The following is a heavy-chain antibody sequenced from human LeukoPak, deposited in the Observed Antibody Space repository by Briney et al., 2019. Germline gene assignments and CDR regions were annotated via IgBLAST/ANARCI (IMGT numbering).Heavy chain of an antibody. CDR3: ARHNEDVQLFYGLDV. D-gene: IGHD2-2*01. CDR1: GGSLRSYY. CDR2: LYYSGST. J-gene: IGHJ6*02. Sequence: PSETLSLTCTVSGGSLRSYYWSWIRQPPGKGLEWIGYLYYSGSTNYNPSLKSRVTISIDMSKNQFSLRLSSVTAADTAVYYCARHNEDVQLFYGLDVWGQGTTVTVSS. V-gene: IGHV4-59*08.